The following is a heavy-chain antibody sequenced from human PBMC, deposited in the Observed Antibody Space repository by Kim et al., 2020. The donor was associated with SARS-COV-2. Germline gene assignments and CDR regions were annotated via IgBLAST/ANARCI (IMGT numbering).Heavy chain of an antibody. J-gene: IGHJ4*02. Sequence: AESRKGRFTISRDNAKNTAYLQMNSLRAEDTAVYYCSRRIATAGIYYFDYWGQGTLVTVSS. CDR3: SRRIATAGIYYFDY. V-gene: IGHV3-74*01. D-gene: IGHD6-13*01.